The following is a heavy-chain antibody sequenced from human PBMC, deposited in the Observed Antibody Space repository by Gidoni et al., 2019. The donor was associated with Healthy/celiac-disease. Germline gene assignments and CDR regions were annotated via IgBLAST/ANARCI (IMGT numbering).Heavy chain of an antibody. CDR2: ISGSGGST. D-gene: IGHD6-19*01. CDR1: GFPFRSYA. J-gene: IGHJ4*02. V-gene: IGHV3-23*04. CDR3: AKDVLSRGGWSDY. Sequence: EVPLVESGGGLVQPGGSLRFSCAASGFPFRSYAMSWVRQAPGKGLEWGSAISGSGGSTYYADSVKGRFTISRDNSKNTLYLQMNSLRAEDTAVYYCAKDVLSRGGWSDYWGQGTLVTVSS.